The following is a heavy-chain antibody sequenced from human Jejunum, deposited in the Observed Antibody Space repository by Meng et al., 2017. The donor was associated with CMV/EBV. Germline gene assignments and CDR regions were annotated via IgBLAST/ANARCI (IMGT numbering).Heavy chain of an antibody. J-gene: IGHJ4*02. CDR2: ITTSSSNT. CDR3: ARDLWEGFDY. V-gene: IGHV3-21*01. CDR1: GFTFSRYS. D-gene: IGHD1-26*01. Sequence: CAASGFTFSRYSMNWVRQTPGKGLEWVSSITTSSSNTYDADSVKGRFTISRDNAKNSLYLQMNSLRAEDTAVYYCARDLWEGFDYWGQGTLVTVSS.